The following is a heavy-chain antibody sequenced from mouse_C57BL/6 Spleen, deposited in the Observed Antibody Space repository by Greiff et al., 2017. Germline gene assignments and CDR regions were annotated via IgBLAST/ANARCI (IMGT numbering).Heavy chain of an antibody. D-gene: IGHD2-3*01. CDR3: ARRDGGYLSWFAY. V-gene: IGHV1-42*01. Sequence: VQLKESGPELVKPGASVKISCKASGYSFTGYYMNWVKQSPEKSLEWIGEINPSTGGTTYNQKFKAKATLTVDKSSSTAYMQLKSLTSEDSAVYYCARRDGGYLSWFAYWGQGTLVTVSA. CDR1: GYSFTGYY. J-gene: IGHJ3*01. CDR2: INPSTGGT.